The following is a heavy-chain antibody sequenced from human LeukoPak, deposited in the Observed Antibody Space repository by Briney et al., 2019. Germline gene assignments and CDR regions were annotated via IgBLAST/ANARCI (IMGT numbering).Heavy chain of an antibody. D-gene: IGHD1-1*01. CDR2: IKSRTDGGTT. J-gene: IGHJ4*02. CDR1: GFPFSTYW. Sequence: GGSLRLSCAASGFPFSTYWMNWVRQAPGKGLEWVGRIKSRTDGGTTDYAAPLKGRFTISRDDSKGTLFLQMNSLKTEDTAVYYCTKEGARLDWGQGALVTVSS. V-gene: IGHV3-15*01. CDR3: TKEGARLD.